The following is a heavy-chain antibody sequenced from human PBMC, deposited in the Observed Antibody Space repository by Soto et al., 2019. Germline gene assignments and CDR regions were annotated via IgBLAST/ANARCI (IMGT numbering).Heavy chain of an antibody. V-gene: IGHV6-1*01. Sequence: SQTLSLTCAISGDSVSSNSAAWNWIRQSPSRGLEWLGRTYYRSKWYNDYAVSVKSRITINPDTSKNQFSLQLNSVTPEDTAVYYCARAQYSSSSPKVWFDPWGQGTLVTVSS. CDR1: GDSVSSNSAA. J-gene: IGHJ5*02. CDR2: TYYRSKWYN. D-gene: IGHD6-13*01. CDR3: ARAQYSSSSPKVWFDP.